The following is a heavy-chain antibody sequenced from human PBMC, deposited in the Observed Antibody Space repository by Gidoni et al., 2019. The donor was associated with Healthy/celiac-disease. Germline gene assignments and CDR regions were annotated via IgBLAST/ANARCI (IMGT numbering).Heavy chain of an antibody. CDR2: IYYSGST. D-gene: IGHD6-13*01. J-gene: IGHJ4*02. Sequence: QLQLQESGPGPVKPSETLSLTCTVSGGSISSSSYYWGWIRQPPGKGLEWIGSIYYSGSTYYNPSLKSRVTISVDTSKNQFSLKLSSVTAADTAVYYCARRAAAGLFDYWGQGTLVTVSS. CDR1: GGSISSSSYY. CDR3: ARRAAAGLFDY. V-gene: IGHV4-39*01.